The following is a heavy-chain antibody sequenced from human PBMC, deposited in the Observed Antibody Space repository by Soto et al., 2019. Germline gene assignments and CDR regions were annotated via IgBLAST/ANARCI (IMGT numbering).Heavy chain of an antibody. CDR2: TYNNGRP. CDR1: GASISRGDYY. J-gene: IGHJ4*02. V-gene: IGHV4-30-4*01. CDR3: AREASAVVSLDY. Sequence: SETLSLTCTVSGASISRGDYYWNWIRQSPGKGLEWIGNTYNNGRPNYNPSLKRRVTISGDSSKTQFSLKLRSLSAADTAVYYCAREASAVVSLDYWGQVTLVTVSS. D-gene: IGHD2-15*01.